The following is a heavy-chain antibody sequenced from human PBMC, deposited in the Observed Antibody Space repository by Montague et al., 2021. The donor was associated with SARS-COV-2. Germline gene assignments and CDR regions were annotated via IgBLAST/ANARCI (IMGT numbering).Heavy chain of an antibody. CDR1: GFTFSSYA. CDR2: ISYDGGKK. J-gene: IGHJ4*02. Sequence: SLRLSCAASGFTFSSYAMHWVRQAPGKGLDWVAIISYDGGKKNYADSVKGRFTISRDNPKDTLYLQMDTLRPDDTAVYYCASGFYGSGSPPFDYWGQGTLVSVSS. V-gene: IGHV3-30*04. CDR3: ASGFYGSGSPPFDY. D-gene: IGHD3-10*01.